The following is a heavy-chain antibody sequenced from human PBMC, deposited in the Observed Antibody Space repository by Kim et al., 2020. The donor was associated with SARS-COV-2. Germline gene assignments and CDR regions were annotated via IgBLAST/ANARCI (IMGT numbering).Heavy chain of an antibody. D-gene: IGHD2-21*02. CDR2: GTYGGGT. J-gene: IGHJ5*02. CDR1: GGSINIAGYY. CDR3: ARRSNRAGDCVFDP. V-gene: IGHV4-39*01. Sequence: SETLSLTCTVSGGSINIAGYYWVWIRQPPGTGLEWLGSGTYGGGTYYNPSLKSRVTISADTSKNQFSLKLSSVTAADTALYYCARRSNRAGDCVFDPWGQGILVTVSS.